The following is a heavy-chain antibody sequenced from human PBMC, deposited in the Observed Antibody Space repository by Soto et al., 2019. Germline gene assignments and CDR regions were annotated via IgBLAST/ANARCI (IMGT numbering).Heavy chain of an antibody. V-gene: IGHV3-48*02. D-gene: IGHD1-1*01. J-gene: IGHJ6*02. Sequence: GGSLRLSCAASGFTFSSYSMNWVRQAPGKGLEWVSYISSSSSTIYYADSVKGRFTISRDNAKNSLYLQMNSLRDEDAAVYCCARGMVQLERLRNCYGMDVWGQGTTVTVSS. CDR3: ARGMVQLERLRNCYGMDV. CDR2: ISSSSSTI. CDR1: GFTFSSYS.